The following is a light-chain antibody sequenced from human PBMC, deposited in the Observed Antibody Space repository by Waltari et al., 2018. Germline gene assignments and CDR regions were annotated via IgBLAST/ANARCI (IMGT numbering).Light chain of an antibody. CDR3: QQYNNWPLLT. CDR2: GAS. J-gene: IGKJ4*01. CDR1: QSVSSN. V-gene: IGKV3-15*01. Sequence: EIVMTQSRATLSVSPGERATLSCRANQSVSSNLAWYQQKPGQAPRLLIYGASTRATGIPARFSGSGSGTEFTLTISSLQSEDFAVYYCQQYNNWPLLTFGGGTKVEIK.